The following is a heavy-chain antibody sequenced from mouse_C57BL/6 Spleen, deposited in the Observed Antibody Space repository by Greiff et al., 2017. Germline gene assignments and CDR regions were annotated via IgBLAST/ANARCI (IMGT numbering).Heavy chain of an antibody. J-gene: IGHJ3*01. D-gene: IGHD6-5*01. V-gene: IGHV1-81*01. CDR3: AREEAYLR. CDR2: IYPRSGNT. CDR1: GYTFTSYG. Sequence: QVQLQQSGAELARPGASVKLSCKASGYTFTSYGISWVKQRTGQGLEWIGEIYPRSGNTYYNEKFKGKATLTADKSSSTAYMELRSLTSEDSAVYFCAREEAYLRWGQGTLVTVSA.